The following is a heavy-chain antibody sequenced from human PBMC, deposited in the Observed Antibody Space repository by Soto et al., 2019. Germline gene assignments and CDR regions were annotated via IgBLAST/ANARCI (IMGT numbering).Heavy chain of an antibody. CDR1: EFSFSSYA. V-gene: IGHV3-23*01. Sequence: EVQLMESGGGLVQPGGSLRLSCAASEFSFSSYALKWVRQAPGKGLEWVSAISATGTTTYYADSVKGRFTISRDNSKRTLFLQMDSLSPEDTAVYYCATYSSPFDYWGQGTVVTVSS. CDR2: ISATGTTT. J-gene: IGHJ4*02. D-gene: IGHD6-13*01. CDR3: ATYSSPFDY.